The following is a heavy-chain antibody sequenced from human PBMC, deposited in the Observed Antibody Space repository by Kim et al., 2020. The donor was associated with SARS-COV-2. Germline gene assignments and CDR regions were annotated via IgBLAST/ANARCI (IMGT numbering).Heavy chain of an antibody. CDR1: GGSISSSSYY. Sequence: SETLSLTCTVSGGSISSSSYYWGWIRQPPGKGLEWIGSIYYSGSTYYNPSLKSRVTISVDTSKNQFSLKLSSVTAADTAVYYCARLNSYDYVWGSYRYIMDVWGQGTTVTVSS. V-gene: IGHV4-39*01. CDR3: ARLNSYDYVWGSYRYIMDV. D-gene: IGHD3-16*02. CDR2: IYYSGST. J-gene: IGHJ6*02.